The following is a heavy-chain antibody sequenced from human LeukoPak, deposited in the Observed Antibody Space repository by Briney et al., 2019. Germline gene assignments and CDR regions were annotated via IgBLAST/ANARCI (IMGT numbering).Heavy chain of an antibody. V-gene: IGHV1-46*01. CDR1: GYTFTSYY. D-gene: IGHD3-22*01. J-gene: IGHJ4*02. CDR2: INPSGGST. Sequence: ALVKVSCKASGYTFTSYYMHWVRQAPGQGLEWMGIINPSGGSTSCAQKFQGRVTMTRDTSISTAYMELSRLRSDDTAVYYCARERGIYYDSSGPMSYWGQGTLVTVSS. CDR3: ARERGIYYDSSGPMSY.